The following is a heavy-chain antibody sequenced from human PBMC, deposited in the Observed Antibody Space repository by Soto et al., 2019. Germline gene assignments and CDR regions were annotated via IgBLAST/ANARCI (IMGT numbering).Heavy chain of an antibody. CDR1: GLTFTSSA. V-gene: IGHV1-58*01. CDR2: IVVGSGNT. J-gene: IGHJ3*02. CDR3: AADRHIGYDSEHDAFDI. D-gene: IGHD5-12*01. Sequence: SVKVSCNASGLTFTSSAVQWVRQARGQRLEWIGWIVVGSGNTNYAQKFQERVTITRDMSTSTAYMELSSLRSEDTAVYYCAADRHIGYDSEHDAFDIWGPGTMGT.